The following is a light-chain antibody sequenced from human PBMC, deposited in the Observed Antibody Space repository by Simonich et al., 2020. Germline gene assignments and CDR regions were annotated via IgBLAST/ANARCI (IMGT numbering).Light chain of an antibody. CDR2: EGS. J-gene: IGLJ2*01. CDR1: SSDVGSYNL. V-gene: IGLV2-23*01. Sequence: SALTQPASVSGAPGQSITISFTGTSSDVGSYNLVSWFQQHPGKAPKLMIYEGSKRPSGVSNRFSGSKSGNTASLTISGLQAEDEADYYCCSYAGSSTVVFGGGTKLTVL. CDR3: CSYAGSSTVV.